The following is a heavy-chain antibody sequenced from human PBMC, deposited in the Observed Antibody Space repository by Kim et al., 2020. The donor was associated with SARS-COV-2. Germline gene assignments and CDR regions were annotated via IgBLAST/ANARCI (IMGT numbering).Heavy chain of an antibody. Sequence: GRFTISRDDSKNTLYLQMNSLKTEDTAVYYCTTDLLEMATFISENYFDYWGQGTLVTVSS. J-gene: IGHJ4*02. V-gene: IGHV3-15*01. D-gene: IGHD5-12*01. CDR3: TTDLLEMATFISENYFDY.